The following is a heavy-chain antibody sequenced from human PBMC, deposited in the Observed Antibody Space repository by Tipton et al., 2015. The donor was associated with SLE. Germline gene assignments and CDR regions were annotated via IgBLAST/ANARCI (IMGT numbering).Heavy chain of an antibody. Sequence: GSLRLSCAPSGFTFSSSDMHWVRQAPGKGLEWVAFIRYDGSDKSYADSVKGRFTISRDNSNNTVYLQMNSLRPEDTAVFFCAKVGFGGYPDWGQGTLVTVSS. CDR1: GFTFSSSD. J-gene: IGHJ4*02. V-gene: IGHV3-30*02. CDR2: IRYDGSDK. CDR3: AKVGFGGYPD. D-gene: IGHD2-15*01.